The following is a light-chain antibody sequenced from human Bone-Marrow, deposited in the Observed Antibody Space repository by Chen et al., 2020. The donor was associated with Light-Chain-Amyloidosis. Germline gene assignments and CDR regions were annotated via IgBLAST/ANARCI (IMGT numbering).Light chain of an antibody. Sequence: SYVLTPQSSVSVAPGQTATMACGGNNIGSTSVHWYQQTPGQAPLLVVYDDSDRPSGIPERLSGSNSGNTATLTISRVEAGDEADYYCQVWDRSSDRPVFGGGTKLTVL. CDR3: QVWDRSSDRPV. J-gene: IGLJ3*02. CDR1: NIGSTS. CDR2: DDS. V-gene: IGLV3-21*02.